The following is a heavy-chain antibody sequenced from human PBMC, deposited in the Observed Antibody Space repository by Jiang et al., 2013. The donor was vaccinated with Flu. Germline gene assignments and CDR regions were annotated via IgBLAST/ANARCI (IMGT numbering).Heavy chain of an antibody. CDR3: ARQLSWGSQIAVTVAYFQH. J-gene: IGHJ1*01. Sequence: GLVKPSETLSLICTVSGGSISSRNYYWGWIRQPPGKGLEWIGSIHYSGSTYYNPSLKSRVIISVDTSKNQFSLKLRSVTAADTAVYHCARQLSWGSQIAVTVAYFQHWGQGTLVTVSS. V-gene: IGHV4-39*01. CDR2: IHYSGST. CDR1: GGSISSRNYY. D-gene: IGHD6-19*01.